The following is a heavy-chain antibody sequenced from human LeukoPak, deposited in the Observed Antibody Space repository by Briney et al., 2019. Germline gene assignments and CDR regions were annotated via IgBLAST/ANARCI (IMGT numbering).Heavy chain of an antibody. D-gene: IGHD3-3*01. J-gene: IGHJ4*02. Sequence: SETLSLTSEVYVGSLYGCYWGWIRQPAGKGLQWIGRIYSSGSTNYNPSLKSRVTMSVDTSKNQFSLRLSSVTAADSAVYYCARGPGFSSGPDYWGQGTLVTVSS. CDR3: ARGPGFSSGPDY. V-gene: IGHV4-59*10. CDR1: VGSLYGCY. CDR2: IYSSGST.